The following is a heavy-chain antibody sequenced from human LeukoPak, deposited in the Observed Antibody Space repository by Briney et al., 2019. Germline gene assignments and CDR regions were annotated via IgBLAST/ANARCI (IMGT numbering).Heavy chain of an antibody. V-gene: IGHV1-8*01. D-gene: IGHD3-10*01. Sequence: ASVKVSCKASGYTFTSYDINWVRQATGQGLEWMGWMNPNSGNTGYAQKFQGRVTMTRNTSISTAYMELSSLRSEDTAVYYCARVGITTVRGVKFQYYYYMDVWGKGTTVTISS. J-gene: IGHJ6*03. CDR3: ARVGITTVRGVKFQYYYYMDV. CDR2: MNPNSGNT. CDR1: GYTFTSYD.